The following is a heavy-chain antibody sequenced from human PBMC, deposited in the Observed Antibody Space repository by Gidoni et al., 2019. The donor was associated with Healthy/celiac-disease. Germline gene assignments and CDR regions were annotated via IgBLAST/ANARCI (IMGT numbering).Heavy chain of an antibody. V-gene: IGHV3-9*01. CDR1: GFTFDDYA. D-gene: IGHD4-17*01. Sequence: EVQLVESGGGLVQPGRSLRLSCAASGFTFDDYAMHWVRQAPGKGLEWVSGISWNSGSIGYADSVKGRFTISRDNAKNSLYLQMNSLRAEDTALYYCAKAPGVLYGDYGVDYAFDIWGQGTMVTVSS. J-gene: IGHJ3*02. CDR3: AKAPGVLYGDYGVDYAFDI. CDR2: ISWNSGSI.